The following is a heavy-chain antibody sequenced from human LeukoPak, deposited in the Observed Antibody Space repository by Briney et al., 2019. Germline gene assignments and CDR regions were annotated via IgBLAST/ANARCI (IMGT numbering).Heavy chain of an antibody. Sequence: PGGSLRLSCAASGFTFINYPMTWVRQAPGKGLEWVSSIRLGGGLTHTADSVKGRFTISRDSSKNTLFLQMTSLRAEDTAVYYCAAAMRGFDYWGQGTLVTVSS. CDR3: AAAMRGFDY. V-gene: IGHV3-23*01. D-gene: IGHD3-10*01. J-gene: IGHJ4*02. CDR1: GFTFINYP. CDR2: IRLGGGLT.